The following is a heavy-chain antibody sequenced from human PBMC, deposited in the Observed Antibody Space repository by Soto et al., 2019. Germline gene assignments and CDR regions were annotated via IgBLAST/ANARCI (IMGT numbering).Heavy chain of an antibody. V-gene: IGHV3-30-3*01. CDR2: ISDDGNKE. D-gene: IGHD3-16*02. CDR3: VASALSFDY. Sequence: VHLVESGGGVVQPGRSLRLSCAASGFTCSNYAMHWVRQAPGKGLEWLAVISDDGNKEQLADSVKGRFTISRDNSKNKLYLQINSLRDEDTAVYQCVASALSFDYWGQGTLVTVSS. J-gene: IGHJ4*02. CDR1: GFTCSNYA.